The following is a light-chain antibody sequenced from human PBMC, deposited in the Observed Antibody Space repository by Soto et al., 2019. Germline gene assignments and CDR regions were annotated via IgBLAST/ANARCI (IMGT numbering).Light chain of an antibody. J-gene: IGKJ4*01. CDR3: QQYGSPPSH. V-gene: IGKV3-20*01. CDR1: QRGSNTY. Sequence: ELGVTQSPCTLSLAPGETATLSCRAMQRGSNTYLAWYQQQPGQAPRLLIYGASSRATFIPDRFSGSESGTDFTLTISRLETEDCAVYYCQQYGSPPSHFGGGNQVEIK. CDR2: GAS.